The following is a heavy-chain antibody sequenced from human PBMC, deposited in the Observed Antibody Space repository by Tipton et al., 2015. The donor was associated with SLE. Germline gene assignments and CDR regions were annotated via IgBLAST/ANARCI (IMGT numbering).Heavy chain of an antibody. CDR3: GGGNYFDYYMDV. CDR2: IYHSGST. V-gene: IGHV4-38-2*01. J-gene: IGHJ6*03. D-gene: IGHD3-22*01. CDR1: GYSISSGYY. Sequence: LSLTCAVSGYSISSGYYWGWIRQPPGKGLEWIGSIYHSGSTTYTPSLKSRIAISVDTSTMQFSLRLTSVTAADTAVYYCGGGNYFDYYMDVWGKGTTVTVSS.